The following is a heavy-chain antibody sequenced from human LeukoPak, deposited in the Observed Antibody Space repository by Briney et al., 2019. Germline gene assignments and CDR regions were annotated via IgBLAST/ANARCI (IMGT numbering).Heavy chain of an antibody. Sequence: GGSLRLSCGASGFTFDDYWMSWVRQAPGKGLEWVSVIYSGVNTYYADSVKGRFTISRDNSKNTLYLQMNSLRADDTAVYYCARAACDYCGQGTLVTVSS. CDR2: IYSGVNT. V-gene: IGHV3-53*01. CDR1: GFTFDDYW. CDR3: ARAACDY. J-gene: IGHJ4*02.